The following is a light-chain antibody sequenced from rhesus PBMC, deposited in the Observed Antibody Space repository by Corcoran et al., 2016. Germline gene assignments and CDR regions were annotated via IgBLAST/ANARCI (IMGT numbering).Light chain of an antibody. CDR3: LQAYSTPYS. CDR1: QGISDD. J-gene: IGKJ2*01. Sequence: DIQMTQSPSSLSASVGDRVTITCRASQGISDDLNWYQQKPGKAPRRLSDAAASLESGVPSRFSGSGSGTDFTLTISSLQPEDFAAYFCLQAYSTPYSFGQGTKVEI. CDR2: AAA. V-gene: IGKV1-36*02.